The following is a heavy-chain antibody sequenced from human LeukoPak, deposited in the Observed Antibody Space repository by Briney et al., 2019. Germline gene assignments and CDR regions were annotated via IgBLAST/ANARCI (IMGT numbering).Heavy chain of an antibody. V-gene: IGHV3-33*01. J-gene: IGHJ4*02. Sequence: GGSLRLSCAASGFTFSSYGMHWVRQAPGKGLEWVAVIWYDGSNKYYADSVKGRFTISRDNSKNTLYLQMNSLRAEDTAVYYCALFGELSATPSDYWGQGTLVTVSS. D-gene: IGHD3-10*02. CDR1: GFTFSSYG. CDR3: ALFGELSATPSDY. CDR2: IWYDGSNK.